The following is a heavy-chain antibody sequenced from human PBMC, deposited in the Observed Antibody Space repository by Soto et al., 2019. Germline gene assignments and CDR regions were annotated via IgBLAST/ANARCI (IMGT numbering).Heavy chain of an antibody. CDR2: IYISGST. J-gene: IGHJ5*02. CDR1: GGAISTYY. Sequence: PSETLSLTCTVSGGAISTYYWTWIRQPAGKGLEWIGRIYISGSTKYNSSLQSRVTMSLYTSKHQFSLTLTLVTAAATAVYYYLRGERFDDWFDPWGQGTLVTVSS. CDR3: LRGERFDDWFDP. V-gene: IGHV4-4*07. D-gene: IGHD3-3*01.